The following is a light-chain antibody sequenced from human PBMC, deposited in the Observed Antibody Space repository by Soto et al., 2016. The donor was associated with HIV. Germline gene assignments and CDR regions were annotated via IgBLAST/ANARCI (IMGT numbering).Light chain of an antibody. CDR3: QQYNMWWA. V-gene: IGKV1-5*03. Sequence: DIQMTQSPSTLSASVGDRVTITCRASQTINTWLAWYQQKAGKAPKLLIYKASTLESGVPSRFSGSGSGSEFTLTISSLQPDDFATYYCQQYNMWWAFGQGTKVEIK. CDR2: KAS. CDR1: QTINTW. J-gene: IGKJ1*01.